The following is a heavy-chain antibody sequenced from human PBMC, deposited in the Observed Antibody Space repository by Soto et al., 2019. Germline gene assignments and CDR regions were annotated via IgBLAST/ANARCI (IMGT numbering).Heavy chain of an antibody. CDR3: TRARFLEWYDAFDI. V-gene: IGHV3-15*01. D-gene: IGHD3-3*01. CDR1: GFTFSNAW. J-gene: IGHJ3*02. CDR2: IKSKTDGGTT. Sequence: PGGSLRLSCAASGFTFSNAWMSWVRQAPGKGLEWVGRIKSKTDGGTTDYAAPVKGRFTISRDDSKNTLHLQMNSLKTEDTAVYYCTRARFLEWYDAFDIWGQGTMVTVSS.